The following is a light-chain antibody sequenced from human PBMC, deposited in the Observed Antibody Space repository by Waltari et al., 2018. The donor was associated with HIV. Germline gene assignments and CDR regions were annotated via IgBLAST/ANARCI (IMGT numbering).Light chain of an antibody. V-gene: IGLV7-43*01. CDR1: TGPAGSGHF. Sequence: QTVVTQESSMTVSPGGTVTLTCNSATGPAGSGHFVNWLQQKPGQPPRPLIDSSNRGHPVTPDRSSASRVGDRAVLTLSNVWPDDQADYYCMLFCRTSYLFGGGTRVTVL. CDR2: SSN. J-gene: IGLJ2*01. CDR3: MLFCRTSYL.